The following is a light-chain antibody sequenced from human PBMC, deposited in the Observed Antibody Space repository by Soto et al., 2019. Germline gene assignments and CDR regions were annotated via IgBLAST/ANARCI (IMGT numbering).Light chain of an antibody. CDR3: SSYTTIKTVV. V-gene: IGLV2-14*01. CDR2: DVN. J-gene: IGLJ2*01. Sequence: QSALTQPASVSGSPGQSITISCTGTSSDVGRYNYVSWYRQHPGTAPKLIISDVNSRPSGISNRFSGFKSANTAYLTISGVQPEDEADYHCSSYTTIKTVVFGGGTKLTVL. CDR1: SSDVGRYNY.